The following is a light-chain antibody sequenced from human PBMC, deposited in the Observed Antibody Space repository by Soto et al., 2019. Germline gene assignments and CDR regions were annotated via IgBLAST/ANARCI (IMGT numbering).Light chain of an antibody. V-gene: IGLV1-44*01. Sequence: QSVLTQPPSASGTPGQRVTISCSGSRSNIGSYPVNWYQQLPGTAPKLLIYGNIVRPSGVSDRFSGSKSGTSASLAISGLQSEDEAEYYCATWDDGLNGPLYVFGSGTKLTVL. J-gene: IGLJ1*01. CDR1: RSNIGSYP. CDR2: GNI. CDR3: ATWDDGLNGPLYV.